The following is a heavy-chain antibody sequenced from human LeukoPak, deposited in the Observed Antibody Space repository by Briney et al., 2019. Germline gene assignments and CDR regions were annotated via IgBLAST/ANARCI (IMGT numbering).Heavy chain of an antibody. Sequence: GGSLRLSCAASGFTISSYGMHWVRQAPGEGLEGVAFIRYDGTNKYYTDSVKGRFTISRDNSKKTLCLQMNSLRAEDTAVYCCAKDAYSSSWYVDYWGQGTLVTVSS. V-gene: IGHV3-30*02. CDR1: GFTISSYG. CDR2: IRYDGTNK. CDR3: AKDAYSSSWYVDY. J-gene: IGHJ4*02. D-gene: IGHD6-13*01.